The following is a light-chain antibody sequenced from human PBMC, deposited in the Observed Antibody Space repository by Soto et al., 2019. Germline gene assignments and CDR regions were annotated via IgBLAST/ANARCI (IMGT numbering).Light chain of an antibody. CDR1: QSISYW. J-gene: IGKJ1*01. V-gene: IGKV1-5*03. CDR3: QQYNNYWT. Sequence: DIQMTQSPSTLSASVGDRVTITCRASQSISYWLAWYQQKPGKAPNLLIYKASSLESGVPSRFSGSGAGTEFTLTISSLQPDDFATYYCQQYNNYWTFGHGTKVEIK. CDR2: KAS.